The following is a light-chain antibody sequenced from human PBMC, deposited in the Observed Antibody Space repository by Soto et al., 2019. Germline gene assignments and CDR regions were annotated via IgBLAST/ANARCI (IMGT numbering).Light chain of an antibody. J-gene: IGKJ4*01. V-gene: IGKV1-39*01. Sequence: DIQMTQSPSSLSASVGDRVTITCRASQNIINILNWYQHKPGTAPRVLISLTSRLQSGVPSRFSVSRSGLDFTLTIDSLQPEDFATYYSQQSYTHPLTLGGGTKVEI. CDR2: LTS. CDR3: QQSYTHPLT. CDR1: QNIINI.